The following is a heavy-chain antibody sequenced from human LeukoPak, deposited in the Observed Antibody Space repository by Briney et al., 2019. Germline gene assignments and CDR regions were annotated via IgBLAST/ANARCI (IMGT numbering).Heavy chain of an antibody. V-gene: IGHV3-48*03. Sequence: PGGSLRLSCAASGFTFSNYEMNWVRQAPGKGLEWVSYISSSAGTTYYADSVKGRFTISRDNAKNSLYLQMNSLRAEDTSIYYCTRGRRSTVRWGQGTLVTVSS. CDR1: GFTFSNYE. J-gene: IGHJ4*02. CDR3: TRGRRSTVR. CDR2: ISSSAGTT. D-gene: IGHD2-2*01.